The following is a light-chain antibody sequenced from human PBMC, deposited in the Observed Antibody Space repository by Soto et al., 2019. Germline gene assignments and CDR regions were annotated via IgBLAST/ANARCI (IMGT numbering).Light chain of an antibody. CDR3: QQYGSSRYT. J-gene: IGKJ2*01. V-gene: IGKV3-20*01. CDR1: QSVSSSY. Sequence: EIVLTQSPGALSLSAGERATLSCRASQSVSSSYLAWYQQKPGQAPRLLIYGASSRATGIPDRFSGSGSGTDFALTISRLESEDFAVYYCQQYGSSRYTCGQGTKLEIK. CDR2: GAS.